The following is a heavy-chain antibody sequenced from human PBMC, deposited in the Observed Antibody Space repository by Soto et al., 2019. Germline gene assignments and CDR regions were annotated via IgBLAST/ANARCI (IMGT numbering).Heavy chain of an antibody. CDR2: IYYSGST. Sequence: SETLSLTCTVSGGSLSSYYWSWIRQPPGKGLEWIGYIYYSGSTNYNPSLKSRVTISVDTSKNQFSLKLSSVTAADTAVYYCARVEGPLDYWGQGTLVTVSS. D-gene: IGHD1-1*01. V-gene: IGHV4-59*01. J-gene: IGHJ4*02. CDR3: ARVEGPLDY. CDR1: GGSLSSYY.